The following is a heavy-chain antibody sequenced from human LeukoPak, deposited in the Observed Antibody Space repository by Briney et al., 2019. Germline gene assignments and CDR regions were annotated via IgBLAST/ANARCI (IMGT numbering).Heavy chain of an antibody. CDR1: GFSFNSTGVG. D-gene: IGHD6-19*01. CDR2: IYWDDDQ. Sequence: SGPTLVNPTQTLTLTCTFSGFSFNSTGVGVGWIRQPPGKAPEWLALIYWDDDQRFSPSLKKRLTIIKDTSKNQVVLTMTNMDPADTATYFCARNAHSVTGTGCFDPRGQGTLVTVSS. J-gene: IGHJ5*02. V-gene: IGHV2-5*02. CDR3: ARNAHSVTGTGCFDP.